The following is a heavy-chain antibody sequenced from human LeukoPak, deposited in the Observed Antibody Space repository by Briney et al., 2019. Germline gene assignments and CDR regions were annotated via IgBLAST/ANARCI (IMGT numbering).Heavy chain of an antibody. CDR2: FDPEDGET. Sequence: ASVKVSCKVSGYTLTELSMHWVRQAPGKGLEWMGGFDPEDGETIYAQKFQGRVTMTEDTSTDTAFMELSSLRSEDTAVYYCASRTGIAAAGDGPWFDPWGQGTLVTVSS. D-gene: IGHD6-13*01. CDR3: ASRTGIAAAGDGPWFDP. V-gene: IGHV1-24*01. J-gene: IGHJ5*02. CDR1: GYTLTELS.